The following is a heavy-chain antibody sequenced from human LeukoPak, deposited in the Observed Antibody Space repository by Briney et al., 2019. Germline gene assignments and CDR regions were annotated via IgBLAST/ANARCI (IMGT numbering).Heavy chain of an antibody. CDR1: GLTFSRYW. D-gene: IGHD6-19*01. CDR3: ARDGGGSGWFDAFDI. V-gene: IGHV3-7*01. J-gene: IGHJ3*02. Sequence: PGGSLRLSCAASGLTFSRYWMTWVRQAPGKGLEWVANIKQDGGAQYYVDSVKGRFTISRDNAKDSLYLQMHSLRAEDTAVYYCARDGGGSGWFDAFDIWGQGTMVTVSS. CDR2: IKQDGGAQ.